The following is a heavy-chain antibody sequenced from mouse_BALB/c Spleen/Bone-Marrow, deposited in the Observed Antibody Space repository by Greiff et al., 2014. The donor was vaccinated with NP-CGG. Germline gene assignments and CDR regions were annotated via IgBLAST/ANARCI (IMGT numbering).Heavy chain of an antibody. CDR3: ARSGDSSGYGFAY. J-gene: IGHJ3*01. CDR2: IYPGDGST. V-gene: IGHV1S56*01. D-gene: IGHD3-2*01. Sequence: VQLQQSGPELVKPGALVKISCKASGFTFRSYDINWVKQRPGQGLEWIGWIYPGDGSTKYNEKFKGKATLTADKSSSTAYMQLSSLTSDYSAVYFCARSGDSSGYGFAYWGQGTLVTVSA. CDR1: GFTFRSYD.